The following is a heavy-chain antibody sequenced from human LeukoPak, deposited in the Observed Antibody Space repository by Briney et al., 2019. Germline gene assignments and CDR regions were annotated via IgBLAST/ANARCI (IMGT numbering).Heavy chain of an antibody. V-gene: IGHV4-59*08. CDR3: ARQASWLPYFDL. J-gene: IGHJ2*01. D-gene: IGHD5-12*01. CDR1: GGSVSGYY. Sequence: SETLSLTCTVSGGSVSGYYWSWIRQSPGKGLEWIAYIYYSGRTNYNPSLKSRVTISVDTAENQFSLKLSSVTAADTALYFCARQASWLPYFDLWGRGTLVSVSS. CDR2: IYYSGRT.